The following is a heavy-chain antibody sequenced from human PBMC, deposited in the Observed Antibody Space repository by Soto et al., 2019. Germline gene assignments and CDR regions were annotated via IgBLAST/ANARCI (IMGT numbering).Heavy chain of an antibody. V-gene: IGHV4-31*03. J-gene: IGHJ4*02. CDR2: IYYSGST. CDR1: GGSISSGGYY. Sequence: SETLSLTCTVSGGSISSGGYYWTWIRQHPEKGLEWIGYIYYSGSTYCNPSLKSRLTISVDTSKNQFSLKSNSVTAADTAIYYCARVNPQAQLYFDSWSQGTLVTVSS. D-gene: IGHD1-1*01. CDR3: ARVNPQAQLYFDS.